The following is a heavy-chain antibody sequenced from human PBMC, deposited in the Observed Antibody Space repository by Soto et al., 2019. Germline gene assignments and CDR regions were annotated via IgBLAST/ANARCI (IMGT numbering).Heavy chain of an antibody. CDR3: ARNIDSYGSGHDAFDI. CDR1: GYTFTSYG. CDR2: ISAYNGNT. J-gene: IGHJ3*02. Sequence: GASVKVSCKASGYTFTSYGISWVRQAPGQGLEWMGWISAYNGNTNYAQKLQGRVTMTTDTSTSTAYMELRSLRSDDTAVYYCARNIDSYGSGHDAFDIWGQGTMVTV. D-gene: IGHD5-18*01. V-gene: IGHV1-18*01.